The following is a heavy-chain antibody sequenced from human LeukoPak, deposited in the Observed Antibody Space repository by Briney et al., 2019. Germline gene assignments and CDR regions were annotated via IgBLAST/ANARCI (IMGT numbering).Heavy chain of an antibody. J-gene: IGHJ3*01. CDR1: GFTFSSYA. V-gene: IGHV3-23*01. D-gene: IGHD4-17*01. CDR2: ITGSGCST. Sequence: GVSLRLSCAASGFTFSSYAMSWVRHAPGKGRVGVSAITGSGCSTYYADSVKGRVTISGDNSKNTLYLQMNGHRSEDTAVLYCAKVAFVYYYDDLDDAFDLWGQGTMVTVSS. CDR3: AKVAFVYYYDDLDDAFDL.